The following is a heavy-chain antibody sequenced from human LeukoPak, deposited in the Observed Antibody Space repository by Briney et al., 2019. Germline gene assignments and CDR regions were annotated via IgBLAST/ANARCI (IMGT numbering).Heavy chain of an antibody. Sequence: SVKVSCKASGGTFSSYTISWARQAPGQGLEWMGRIIPILGIANYAQKFQGRVTITADKSTSTAYMELSSLRSEDTAVYYCTHYSNYRYYFDYWGQGTLVTVSS. CDR2: IIPILGIA. CDR1: GGTFSSYT. V-gene: IGHV1-69*02. J-gene: IGHJ4*02. CDR3: THYSNYRYYFDY. D-gene: IGHD4-11*01.